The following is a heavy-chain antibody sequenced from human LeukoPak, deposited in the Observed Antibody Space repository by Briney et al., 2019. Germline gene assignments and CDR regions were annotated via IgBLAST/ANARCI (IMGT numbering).Heavy chain of an antibody. J-gene: IGHJ4*02. CDR2: IYPGDSDT. D-gene: IGHD2-15*01. V-gene: IGHV5-51*01. Sequence: GESLKISCQGSGYSFTSYWIGWVRQMPGKGLGWMGIIYPGDSDTKYSPSFQGQVTISADKSISTAYLQWSSLKASDTAMYYCARHPIYCSGGTCYSSYYFDYWGQGTLVTVSS. CDR1: GYSFTSYW. CDR3: ARHPIYCSGGTCYSSYYFDY.